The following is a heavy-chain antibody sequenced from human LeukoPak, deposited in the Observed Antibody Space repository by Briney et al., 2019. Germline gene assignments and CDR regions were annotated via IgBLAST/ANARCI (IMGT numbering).Heavy chain of an antibody. CDR3: ARAGGYSYGSTDV. V-gene: IGHV1-69*05. Sequence: SSVKVSCKAPGDTFSSYAISWVRQAPGQRLEWMGGIIPIFGTANYAQKFQGRVTITTDESTSTAYMELSSLRSEDTAVYYCARAGGYSYGSTDVWGKGTTVTVSS. J-gene: IGHJ6*04. CDR2: IIPIFGTA. D-gene: IGHD5-18*01. CDR1: GDTFSSYA.